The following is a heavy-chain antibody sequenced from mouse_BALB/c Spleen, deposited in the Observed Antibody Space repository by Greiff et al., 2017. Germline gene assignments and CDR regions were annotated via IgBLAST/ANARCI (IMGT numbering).Heavy chain of an antibody. CDR3: TRERGNSFDY. J-gene: IGHJ2*01. Sequence: EVHLVESGTVLARPGASVKMSCKASGYTFTSYWMHWVKQRPGQGLEWIGAIYPGNSDTSYNQKFKGKAKLTAVTSTSTAYMELSSLTNEDSAVYYCTRERGNSFDYWGQGTTLTVSS. CDR1: GYTFTSYW. V-gene: IGHV1-5*01. D-gene: IGHD2-14*01. CDR2: IYPGNSDT.